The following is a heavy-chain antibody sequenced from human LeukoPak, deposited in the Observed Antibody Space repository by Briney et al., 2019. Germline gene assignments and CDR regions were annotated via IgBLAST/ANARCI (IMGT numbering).Heavy chain of an antibody. V-gene: IGHV1-2*02. CDR3: ARGEWLVLGDH. Sequence: VASVKVSCKASGYNFNAYYMHWVRQAPGQGLEWMGWINPNSGGTNYAQKFQGRVTLTSDTSINTVYMEVNRLTSDDTVVYYCARGEWLVLGDHWGQGTPVTVSS. CDR1: GYNFNAYY. CDR2: INPNSGGT. J-gene: IGHJ4*02. D-gene: IGHD3-3*01.